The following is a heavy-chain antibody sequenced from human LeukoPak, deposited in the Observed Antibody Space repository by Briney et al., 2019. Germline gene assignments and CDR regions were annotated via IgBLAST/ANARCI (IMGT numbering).Heavy chain of an antibody. CDR3: ARGGGMTTVTDFDY. J-gene: IGHJ4*02. Sequence: GGSLRLSCAASGFTFSSYSMNWVRQAPGKGLEWVSSISSSSSYIYYADSVKGRFTISRDNAKNSLYLQMNSLRAEDTAVYYCARGGGMTTVTDFDYWGQGTLVTVSS. D-gene: IGHD4-11*01. CDR1: GFTFSSYS. V-gene: IGHV3-21*01. CDR2: ISSSSSYI.